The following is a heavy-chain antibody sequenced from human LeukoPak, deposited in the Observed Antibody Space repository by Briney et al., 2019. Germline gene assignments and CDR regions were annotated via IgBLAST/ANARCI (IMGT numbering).Heavy chain of an antibody. Sequence: KVSCKASGYTFTSYWIGWVRQMPGKGLEWMGIIYPGDSDTRYSPSFQGQVTISADKSISTAYLQWSSLKASDTAMYYCARLGSGPRWYFDIWGQGTMVTVSS. V-gene: IGHV5-51*01. J-gene: IGHJ3*02. CDR3: ARLGSGPRWYFDI. CDR2: IYPGDSDT. D-gene: IGHD6-19*01. CDR1: GYTFTSYW.